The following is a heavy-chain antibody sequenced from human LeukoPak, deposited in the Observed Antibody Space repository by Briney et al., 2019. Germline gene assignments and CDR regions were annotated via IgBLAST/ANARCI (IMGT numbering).Heavy chain of an antibody. Sequence: GGSLRLSCAASGFTFSSYAMHWVRQAPGKGLEWVAVISYDGSNKYYADSVKGRFTISRDNSKNTLYLQMNGLRAKDTAVYYCAKEQRMVRGVNWGQGTLVTVSS. CDR2: ISYDGSNK. CDR1: GFTFSSYA. J-gene: IGHJ4*02. CDR3: AKEQRMVRGVN. D-gene: IGHD3-10*01. V-gene: IGHV3-30*04.